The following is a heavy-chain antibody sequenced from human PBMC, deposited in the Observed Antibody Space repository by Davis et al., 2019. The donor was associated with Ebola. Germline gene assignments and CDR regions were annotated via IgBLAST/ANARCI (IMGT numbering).Heavy chain of an antibody. V-gene: IGHV1-2*04. CDR2: INPNSGGT. CDR1: GGTFSSYA. D-gene: IGHD4-23*01. Sequence: AASVKVSCKASGGTFSSYAISWVRQAPGQGLEWMRWINPNSGGTNYAQKFQGWVTMTRDTSISTAYMELSRLRPDDTAVYYCARITLVGYYFDYWGQGTLVTVSS. J-gene: IGHJ4*02. CDR3: ARITLVGYYFDY.